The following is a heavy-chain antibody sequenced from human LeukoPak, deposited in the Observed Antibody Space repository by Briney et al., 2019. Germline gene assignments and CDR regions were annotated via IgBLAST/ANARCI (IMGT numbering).Heavy chain of an antibody. Sequence: PSETLSLTCTVAGGSISSGSYYWSWIRQPAGKGLEWIGLIYTSGSTNYNPSLKSRVTISVDTSKNQFSLKLSSVTAADTAVYYCARGAGSSGWYGVRYYFDYWGQGTLVTVSS. J-gene: IGHJ4*02. CDR3: ARGAGSSGWYGVRYYFDY. CDR1: GGSISSGSYY. D-gene: IGHD6-19*01. V-gene: IGHV4-61*02. CDR2: IYTSGST.